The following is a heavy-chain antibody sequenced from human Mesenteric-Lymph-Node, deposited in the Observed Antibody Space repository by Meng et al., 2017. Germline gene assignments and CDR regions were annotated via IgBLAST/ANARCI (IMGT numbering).Heavy chain of an antibody. J-gene: IGHJ5*02. CDR1: GGSISSGGFY. Sequence: QVQLQESGPGLVKPPQTLSLTCTVSGGSISSGGFYWSWIRQHPGKGLEWIGYIYYSGSTYYNPSLRRRVAISIDTSKNQFSLKLTSVTAADTAVYFCARTNYGDYNWFDPWGQGTLVTVSS. CDR3: ARTNYGDYNWFDP. V-gene: IGHV4-31*03. D-gene: IGHD4-17*01. CDR2: IYYSGST.